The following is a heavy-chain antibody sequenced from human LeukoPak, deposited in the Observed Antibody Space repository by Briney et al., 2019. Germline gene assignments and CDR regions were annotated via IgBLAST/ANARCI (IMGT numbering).Heavy chain of an antibody. J-gene: IGHJ5*02. D-gene: IGHD5-12*01. CDR3: AREARLGGFDP. V-gene: IGHV4-39*07. CDR2: IYYSGST. Sequence: PSETLSLTCTVSGGSISGSSYYWGWIRQPPGKGLEWIGSIYYSGSTYYNPSLKSRVTISVDTSKNQFSLKLSPVTAADTAVYYCAREARLGGFDPWGQGTLVTVSS. CDR1: GGSISGSSYY.